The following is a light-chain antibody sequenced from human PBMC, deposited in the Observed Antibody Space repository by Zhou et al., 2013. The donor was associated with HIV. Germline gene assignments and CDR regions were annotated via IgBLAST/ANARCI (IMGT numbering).Light chain of an antibody. Sequence: VVLTQSPLSLPVTPGESASMSCTSSQSLLYSNGYNYLDWYVQKSGQSPQLLIYLSSYRASGVSDRFSGSGSGTNFTLKISRVEAEDVGVYYCMQALQTPYTFGQGTKLEIK. V-gene: IGKV2-28*01. CDR3: MQALQTPYT. J-gene: IGKJ2*01. CDR2: LSS. CDR1: QSLLYSNGYNY.